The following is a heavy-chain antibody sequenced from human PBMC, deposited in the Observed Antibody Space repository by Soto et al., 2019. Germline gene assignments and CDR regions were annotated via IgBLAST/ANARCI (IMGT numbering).Heavy chain of an antibody. CDR1: GFSLRISGVG. D-gene: IGHD2-15*01. V-gene: IGHV2-5*02. CDR2: IYWDDDK. J-gene: IGHJ3*02. Sequence: QITLKESGPTLVKPTQTLTLTCTFSGFSLRISGVGVGWIRQPPGKALEWLALIYWDDDKRYSPSLKSRLTITKDTTKNQVVLTLTNMDPVDTATYYCAHSATVSDAFDIWGQGTMVTVSS. CDR3: AHSATVSDAFDI.